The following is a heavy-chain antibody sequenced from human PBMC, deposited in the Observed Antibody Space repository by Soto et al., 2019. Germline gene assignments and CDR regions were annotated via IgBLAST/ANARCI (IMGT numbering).Heavy chain of an antibody. CDR3: ARDKTRSGWNALPDY. CDR1: GFTFSSYA. Sequence: QVQLVESGGGVVQPGRSLRLSCAASGFTFSSYAMHWVRQAPGKGLEWVAVISYDGSNKYYADSVKGRFTISRDNSKNPLYLQMNSLRAEDTAVYYCARDKTRSGWNALPDYWGQGTLVTVSS. CDR2: ISYDGSNK. V-gene: IGHV3-30-3*01. D-gene: IGHD6-19*01. J-gene: IGHJ4*02.